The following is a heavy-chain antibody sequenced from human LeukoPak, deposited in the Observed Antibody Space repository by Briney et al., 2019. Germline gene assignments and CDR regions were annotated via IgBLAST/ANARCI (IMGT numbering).Heavy chain of an antibody. CDR1: GLLISSYA. D-gene: IGHD2/OR15-2a*01. CDR3: AKDRVSPGFNWFDP. J-gene: IGHJ5*02. CDR2: INGRGDNT. V-gene: IGHV3-23*01. Sequence: GGSLRLSCAPCGLLISSYATGWVRQAPGGGVGWVSPINGRGDNTYSADFVKGRFTISRDNPKSTVYLQMNSLRPQDTAVYYCAKDRVSPGFNWFDPWGQGTLVTVSA.